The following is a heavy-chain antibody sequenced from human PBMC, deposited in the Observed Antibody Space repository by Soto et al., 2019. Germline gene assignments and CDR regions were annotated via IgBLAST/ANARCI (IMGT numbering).Heavy chain of an antibody. Sequence: QVELRGSGPGLVKPSETLSLTCNVSGGSMRSYYWTWMRQSPGKGLEWLGNIFYNEKNNLNPSLKSRLSISVDTSKKKFSLMLSSVTAEDTAIYYCARDSTCCGLDVWGQGTTVTVSS. CDR2: IFYNEKN. J-gene: IGHJ6*02. V-gene: IGHV4-59*01. CDR1: GGSMRSYY. D-gene: IGHD2-21*01. CDR3: ARDSTCCGLDV.